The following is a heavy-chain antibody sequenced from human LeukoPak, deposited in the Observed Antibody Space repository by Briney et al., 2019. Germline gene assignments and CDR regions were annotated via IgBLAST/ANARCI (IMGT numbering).Heavy chain of an antibody. Sequence: HPGGSLSFSCSAAGFTCNTYARVRLRQAPRKGLEWVSGTDIGGGSTYYADSAKGRFTISRDNSRSTLYLQMNSLRAEDTAVYYCAKGGHYYDSSGSYGRCDEFDPWGQGTVVTVSS. CDR3: AKGGHYYDSSGSYGRCDEFDP. J-gene: IGHJ3*01. D-gene: IGHD3-22*01. CDR2: TDIGGGST. CDR1: GFTCNTYA. V-gene: IGHV3-23*01.